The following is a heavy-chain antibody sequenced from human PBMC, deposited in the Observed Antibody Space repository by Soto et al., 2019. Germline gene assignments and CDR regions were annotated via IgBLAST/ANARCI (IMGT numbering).Heavy chain of an antibody. D-gene: IGHD4-17*01. CDR1: GYTFTGYY. CDR3: ASTQNYGDYESIDY. V-gene: IGHV1-2*02. CDR2: INPNSGGT. Sequence: ASVKVSCKASGYTFTGYYMHWVRQAPGQGLEWMGWINPNSGGTNYAQKFQGRVTMTRDTSISTAYMELSRLRSDDTAVYYCASTQNYGDYESIDYWGQGTLVTVSS. J-gene: IGHJ4*02.